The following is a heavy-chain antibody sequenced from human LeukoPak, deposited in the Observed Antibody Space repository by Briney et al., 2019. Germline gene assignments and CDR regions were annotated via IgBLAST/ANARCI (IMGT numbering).Heavy chain of an antibody. V-gene: IGHV4-34*01. J-gene: IGHJ6*02. Sequence: SETLSLTCAVYGGSFSGYYWSWIRQPPGKGLEWIGEINHSGSTNYNPSLKSRVTISVDTSKNQFSLKLSSVTAADTAVYYCATAAGGNHNYYYYGMDVWAKGPRSPSP. CDR1: GGSFSGYY. CDR3: ATAAGGNHNYYYYGMDV. CDR2: INHSGST. D-gene: IGHD6-13*01.